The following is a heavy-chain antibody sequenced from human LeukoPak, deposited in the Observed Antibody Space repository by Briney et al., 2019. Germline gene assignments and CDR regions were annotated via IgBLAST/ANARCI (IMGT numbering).Heavy chain of an antibody. D-gene: IGHD6-13*01. CDR3: ARSRAAAGTRDFDY. Sequence: PSGTLSLTCDVSGDSVTSSNWWSWVRQLPGQGLEWIGEVYHSGRTNYNPSLTSRVTISLDRSNNQISLNLSSVTAADTAVYFCARSRAAAGTRDFDYWGQGNQVTVPS. J-gene: IGHJ4*02. CDR1: GDSVTSSNW. V-gene: IGHV4-4*02. CDR2: VYHSGRT.